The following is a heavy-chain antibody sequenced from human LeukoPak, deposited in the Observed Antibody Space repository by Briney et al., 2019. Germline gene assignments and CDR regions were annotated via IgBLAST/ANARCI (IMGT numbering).Heavy chain of an antibody. Sequence: ASVKVSCKASGYTFSSFAMHWVRQAPGQRLEWTGWINPVSGNTKYSQNFQGRVTITRDTSASSAYMELSGLKSEDTAVYYCARGVSYYDSGTYYTPYNWFDPWGQGTLVTVSS. CDR2: INPVSGNT. V-gene: IGHV1-3*01. D-gene: IGHD3-10*01. CDR1: GYTFSSFA. J-gene: IGHJ5*02. CDR3: ARGVSYYDSGTYYTPYNWFDP.